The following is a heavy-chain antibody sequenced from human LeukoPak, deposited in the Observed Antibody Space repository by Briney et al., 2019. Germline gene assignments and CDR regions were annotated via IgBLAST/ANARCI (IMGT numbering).Heavy chain of an antibody. Sequence: GESLKISCKGSGYSFTSYWIGWVRQMPEKGLEWMGIIYPGDSDTRYSPSFQGQVTISADKSISTAYLQWSSLKASDTAMYYCARANRVLLWFGESPFDPWGQGTLVTVSS. CDR2: IYPGDSDT. J-gene: IGHJ5*02. CDR1: GYSFTSYW. V-gene: IGHV5-51*01. CDR3: ARANRVLLWFGESPFDP. D-gene: IGHD3-10*01.